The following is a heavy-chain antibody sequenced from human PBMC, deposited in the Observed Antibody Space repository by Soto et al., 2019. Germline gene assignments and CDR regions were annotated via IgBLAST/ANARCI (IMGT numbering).Heavy chain of an antibody. CDR2: ISYDGSNK. J-gene: IGHJ4*02. D-gene: IGHD3-10*01. CDR1: GFTFRSYG. Sequence: LRLSCAASGFTFRSYGMHWVRQAPGKGLEWVAVISYDGSNKYYADSVKGRFTISRDNSKNTLYLQMNSLRAEDTAVYYCARHYPFGSGSYSPYYFDSWGRGTLVTVSS. CDR3: ARHYPFGSGSYSPYYFDS. V-gene: IGHV3-30*03.